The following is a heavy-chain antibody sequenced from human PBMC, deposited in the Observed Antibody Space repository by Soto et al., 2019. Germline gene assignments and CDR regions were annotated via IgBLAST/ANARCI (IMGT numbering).Heavy chain of an antibody. CDR2: IGAARDP. V-gene: IGHV3-13*05. CDR3: ARAYTGRLPRRADYYYAMDV. D-gene: IGHD2-2*02. J-gene: IGHJ6*02. CDR1: GFTFSNFD. Sequence: LRLSCATSGFTFSNFDMHWVRQVPGKGLEWVSAIGAARDPYYLGSVKGRFTISRENAKNSVYLQMNDLRDGDSAVYYCARAYTGRLPRRADYYYAMDVWGQGTTVTVSS.